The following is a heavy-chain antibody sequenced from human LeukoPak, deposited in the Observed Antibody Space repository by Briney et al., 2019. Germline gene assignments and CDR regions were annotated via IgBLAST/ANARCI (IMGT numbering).Heavy chain of an antibody. J-gene: IGHJ5*02. CDR1: GGSISSGGYY. CDR2: IYYSGST. Sequence: SQTLSLTCTVSGGSISSGGYYWSWIRQHPGKGLEWIGYIYYSGSTYYNPSLKSRVTISVDTSKNQFSLKLSSVTAADTAVYYCARDLAVDGTDGWFDPWGQGTLVTVSS. V-gene: IGHV4-31*03. CDR3: ARDLAVDGTDGWFDP. D-gene: IGHD1-14*01.